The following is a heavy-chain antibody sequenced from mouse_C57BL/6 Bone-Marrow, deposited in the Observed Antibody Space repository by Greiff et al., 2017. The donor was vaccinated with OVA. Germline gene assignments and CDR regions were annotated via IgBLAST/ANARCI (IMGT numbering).Heavy chain of an antibody. D-gene: IGHD2-3*01. CDR3: ARDGYSDY. J-gene: IGHJ2*01. Sequence: VHVKQSVAELVRPGASVKLSCTASGFNIKNTYMHCVKQRPEQGLEWIGRIYPANGTPKYAPKFQGKATITADTSSNTAYLQLSSLTSEDTAIYYCARDGYSDYWGQGTTLTVSS. CDR1: GFNIKNTY. V-gene: IGHV14-3*01. CDR2: IYPANGTP.